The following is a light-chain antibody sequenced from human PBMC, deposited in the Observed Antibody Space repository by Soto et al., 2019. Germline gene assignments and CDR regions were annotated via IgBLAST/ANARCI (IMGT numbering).Light chain of an antibody. Sequence: EIVLTQSPGTLSLSPGERATLSFRASQSVSSNYVAWFQQKPDQAPRLLIYGASRRATGIPDRFSGSGSGTEFTLTISSLQSEDSAVYYCQQYDNWPITFGQGTRLEI. J-gene: IGKJ5*01. V-gene: IGKV3-20*01. CDR2: GAS. CDR3: QQYDNWPIT. CDR1: QSVSSNY.